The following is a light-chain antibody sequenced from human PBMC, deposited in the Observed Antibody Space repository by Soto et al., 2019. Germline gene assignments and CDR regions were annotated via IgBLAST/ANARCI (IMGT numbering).Light chain of an antibody. CDR3: QHYGRSPM. V-gene: IGKV3-20*01. J-gene: IGKJ1*01. Sequence: EIVLAQSPGTLSLSPGERAPLPCTASQSVTSTYLAWYQQRPGQAPRLLLYATSSRAIGVPDRFSGSGSGTDFTLTISRLEPEDFATYYCQHYGRSPMFGQGTKVDIK. CDR1: QSVTSTY. CDR2: ATS.